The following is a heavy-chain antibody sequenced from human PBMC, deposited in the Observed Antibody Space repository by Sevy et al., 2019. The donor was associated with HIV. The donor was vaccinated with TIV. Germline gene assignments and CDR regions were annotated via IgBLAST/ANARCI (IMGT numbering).Heavy chain of an antibody. CDR2: IRNKADSYTT. CDR1: GFTFSDHY. J-gene: IGHJ4*02. V-gene: IGHV3-72*01. CDR3: TTHAGIAAAGRVFDY. D-gene: IGHD6-13*01. Sequence: GGSLRLSCAASGFTFSDHYMEWVRQAPGKGLEWVGRIRNKADSYTTEYAASVKGRFTNSRDDSKNSLYLLMNSLKTEDMAVYYCTTHAGIAAAGRVFDYWGQGTLVTVSS.